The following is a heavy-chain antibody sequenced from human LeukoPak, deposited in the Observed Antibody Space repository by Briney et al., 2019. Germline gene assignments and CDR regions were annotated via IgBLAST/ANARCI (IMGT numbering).Heavy chain of an antibody. CDR3: ARDDSYSNGVDY. CDR2: IYYSGST. CDR1: GGSISSYY. J-gene: IGHJ4*02. Sequence: SETLSLTCTVSGGSISSYYWSWIRQPPGKGLGWIGYIYYSGSTNYNPSLKSRVTISVDTSKNQFSLKLSSVTAADTAVYYCARDDSYSNGVDYWGQGTLVTVSS. V-gene: IGHV4-59*01. D-gene: IGHD4-11*01.